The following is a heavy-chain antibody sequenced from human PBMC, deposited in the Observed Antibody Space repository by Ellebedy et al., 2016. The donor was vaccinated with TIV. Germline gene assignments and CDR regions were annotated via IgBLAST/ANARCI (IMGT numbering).Heavy chain of an antibody. CDR2: IKEDGSTT. V-gene: IGHV3-7*01. J-gene: IGHJ4*02. Sequence: GESLKISXTASGFIFSGSWMHWVRQAPGKGLEWVANIKEDGSTTYYLDSVKGRFTISRDNAKNSLYLQMNSLRVEDTAVYYCANFASVTNWGQGTLATVSS. D-gene: IGHD4-17*01. CDR3: ANFASVTN. CDR1: GFIFSGSW.